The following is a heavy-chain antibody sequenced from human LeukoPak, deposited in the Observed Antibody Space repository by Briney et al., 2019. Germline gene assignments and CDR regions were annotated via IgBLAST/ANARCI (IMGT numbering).Heavy chain of an antibody. V-gene: IGHV3-21*01. D-gene: IGHD3-22*01. J-gene: IGHJ4*02. Sequence: GGSLRLSCAASGFTFSSYSMNWVRQAPGKGLEWVSSISSSSSYIYYADSVKGRFTISRDNAKNSLYLQMNGLRAEDTAVYYCARRGYYYDSSGYYAELSWGQGTLVTVSS. CDR1: GFTFSSYS. CDR2: ISSSSSYI. CDR3: ARRGYYYDSSGYYAELS.